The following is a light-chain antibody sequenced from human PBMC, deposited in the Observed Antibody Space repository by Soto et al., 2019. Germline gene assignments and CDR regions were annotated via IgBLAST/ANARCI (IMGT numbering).Light chain of an antibody. J-gene: IGKJ1*01. CDR3: QQYNSYWT. V-gene: IGKV1-5*03. Sequence: DFQMTQSPSTLSASVGDRVTITCRASQSISSWLAWYQQKPGKAPKLLIYKSSCLESRVPSRFSGSGYRTKFTLTISSLQPDDFATYYCQQYNSYWTFGQGTKV. CDR2: KSS. CDR1: QSISSW.